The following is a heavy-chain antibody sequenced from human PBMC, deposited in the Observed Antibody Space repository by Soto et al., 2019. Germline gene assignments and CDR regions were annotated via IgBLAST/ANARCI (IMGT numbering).Heavy chain of an antibody. CDR3: ARDRVPAAMSGYYYYGMDV. CDR1: GFTFSSYA. D-gene: IGHD2-2*01. Sequence: QVQLVESGGGVVQPGRSLRLSCAASGFTFSSYAMHWVRQAPGKGLEWVAVISYDGSNKYYADSVKGRFTISRDNSKNTLYLQMNSLRAEDTAVYYCARDRVPAAMSGYYYYGMDVWGQGTTVTVSS. CDR2: ISYDGSNK. J-gene: IGHJ6*02. V-gene: IGHV3-30-3*01.